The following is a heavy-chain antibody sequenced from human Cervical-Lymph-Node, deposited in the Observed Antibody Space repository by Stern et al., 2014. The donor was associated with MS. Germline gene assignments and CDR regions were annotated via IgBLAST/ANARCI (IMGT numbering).Heavy chain of an antibody. D-gene: IGHD2-2*01. J-gene: IGHJ4*02. CDR2: ISWNSGSI. CDR3: AKAYCSSSSCSLDY. CDR1: GFTFDDYA. V-gene: IGHV3-9*01. Sequence: QLVQSGGGLVQPGRSLRLSCAASGFTFDDYAMHWVRQAPGKGLEWVSYISWNSGSIDYGDSVKGRFTISRDNAKNSLYLQMNSLRPEDTALYYCAKAYCSSSSCSLDYWGQGTLVTVSS.